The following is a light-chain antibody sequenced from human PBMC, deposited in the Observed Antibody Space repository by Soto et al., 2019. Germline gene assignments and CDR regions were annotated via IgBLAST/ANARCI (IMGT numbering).Light chain of an antibody. J-gene: IGKJ4*01. CDR3: QQRSNWLT. V-gene: IGKV3-11*01. Sequence: EIVLTQSPATLSLSPGERATLSCRASQSVSSYLAWYQQKPGQAPRLLIYDASNRATGIPARFSGSRSGTDFTLTISSLKPEDFAVYYCQQRSNWLTFGGGTKVEIK. CDR1: QSVSSY. CDR2: DAS.